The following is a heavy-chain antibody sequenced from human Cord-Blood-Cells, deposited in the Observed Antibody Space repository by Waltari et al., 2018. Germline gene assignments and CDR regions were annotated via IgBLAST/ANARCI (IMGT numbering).Heavy chain of an antibody. CDR3: ARPSIGGWFSFDP. D-gene: IGHD6-19*01. V-gene: IGHV1-69*01. J-gene: IGHJ5*02. CDR2: IIPIFGTA. Sequence: QVQLVLSGAEAKMPVSSVTVSCKACVGTCSGYASSWVRQALGQGLEWMGGIIPIFGTANYAQKFQGRVTITADESTSTAYMELSSLRSEDTAVYYCARPSIGGWFSFDPWGQGTLVTVSS. CDR1: VGTCSGYA.